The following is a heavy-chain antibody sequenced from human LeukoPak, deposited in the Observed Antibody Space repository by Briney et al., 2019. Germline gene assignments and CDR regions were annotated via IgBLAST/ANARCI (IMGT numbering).Heavy chain of an antibody. CDR1: GGSISSYY. V-gene: IGHV4-59*08. J-gene: IGHJ5*02. CDR2: FYYSGST. CDR3: ARHKYTSSWHFDT. D-gene: IGHD6-13*01. Sequence: PSETLSLTCTVSGGSISSYYWSWIRQPPGKGLEWIGDFYYSGSTNYNPSLKSRVTISVDTSENQFSLKLSSVTATDTAIYYCARHKYTSSWHFDTWGQGTLVTVSS.